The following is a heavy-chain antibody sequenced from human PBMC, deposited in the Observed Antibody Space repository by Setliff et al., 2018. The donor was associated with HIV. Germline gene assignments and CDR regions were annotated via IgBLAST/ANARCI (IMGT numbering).Heavy chain of an antibody. D-gene: IGHD6-19*01. CDR2: ISGSGGST. CDR1: GFTFSSYA. CDR3: ARGRKQWLVQPRDAFDI. J-gene: IGHJ3*02. Sequence: GGSLRLSCAASGFTFSSYASGWVRQAPGKGLEWVSAISGSGGSTYYADSVKGRFTISRDNAKNSLFLQMNSLRAEDTAVYYCARGRKQWLVQPRDAFDIWGQGTMVTVS. V-gene: IGHV3-23*01.